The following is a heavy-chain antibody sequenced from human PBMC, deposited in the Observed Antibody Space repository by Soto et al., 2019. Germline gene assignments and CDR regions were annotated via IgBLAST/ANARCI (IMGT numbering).Heavy chain of an antibody. V-gene: IGHV1-3*01. Sequence: ASVKVSCKASGYTFTTLSMHWVRQAPGQRLEWMGYINAGNGYTKYSQNFQGRVTITRDTLASTAYMELSSLRSEDTAVYYCARQYCGYYCYPDYWRQGTLVTVSS. CDR1: GYTFTTLS. CDR3: ARQYCGYYCYPDY. CDR2: INAGNGYT. D-gene: IGHD3-22*01. J-gene: IGHJ4*02.